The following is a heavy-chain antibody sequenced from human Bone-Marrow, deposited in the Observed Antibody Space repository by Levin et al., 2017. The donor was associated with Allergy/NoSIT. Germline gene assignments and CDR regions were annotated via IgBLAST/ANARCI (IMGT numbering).Heavy chain of an antibody. CDR1: GYIFSGYW. D-gene: IGHD3-22*01. J-gene: IGHJ4*01. Sequence: GESLKISCKASGYIFSGYWIGWVRQMPGKGLEWMGITYGGYSETRYSPSFEGQVSLSVDDSTNTAYLQWSSLKASDTAMYYCARLSDTSGYYSFDFWGQGTFVTASS. CDR3: ARLSDTSGYYSFDF. CDR2: TYGGYSET. V-gene: IGHV5-51*01.